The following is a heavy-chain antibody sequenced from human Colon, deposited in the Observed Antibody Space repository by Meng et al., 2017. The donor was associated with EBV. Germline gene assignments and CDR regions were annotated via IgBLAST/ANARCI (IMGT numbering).Heavy chain of an antibody. CDR1: GGSGSSVGYY. J-gene: IGHJ4*02. D-gene: IGHD6-19*01. CDR2: IYYSGST. Sequence: VQLQESGPGLGKPSQTLALTCAVSGGSGSSVGYYWTWIRQHPGKGLEWFGHIYYSGSTFYNPSLKRRVIISIDTSKNQFSLNLRSVTAADTAVYYCARVSSGWDYFDYWGQGTLVTVSS. CDR3: ARVSSGWDYFDY. V-gene: IGHV4-31*11.